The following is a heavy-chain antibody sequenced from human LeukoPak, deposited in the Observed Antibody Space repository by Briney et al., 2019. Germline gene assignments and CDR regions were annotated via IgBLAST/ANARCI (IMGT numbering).Heavy chain of an antibody. Sequence: SETLSLTCTVSDYSISSGDYWGWIRQPPGKGLEWIGSFYYSGITYYNPSLKSRVTISVDTSKNQLSLRLSSVTAADTAVYYCATSRNFDQFDFWGQGTQVTVSS. CDR2: FYYSGIT. D-gene: IGHD2/OR15-2a*01. CDR1: DYSISSGDY. J-gene: IGHJ4*02. CDR3: ATSRNFDQFDF. V-gene: IGHV4-38-2*02.